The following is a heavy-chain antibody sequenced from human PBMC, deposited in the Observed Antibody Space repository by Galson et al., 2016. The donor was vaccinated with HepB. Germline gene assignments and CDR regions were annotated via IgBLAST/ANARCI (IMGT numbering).Heavy chain of an antibody. CDR2: ISWNSGTI. CDR3: AKDMSIFGVVITHSGGGLDV. CDR1: GFTFSSHA. J-gene: IGHJ6*02. V-gene: IGHV3-9*01. D-gene: IGHD3-3*01. Sequence: SLRLSCAASGFTFSSHAINWVRQAPGKGLEWISGISWNSGTIIYADSVKGRFTISRDNAKNSLYLQMNSLRAEDTALYYCAKDMSIFGVVITHSGGGLDVWGQGTTVTVSS.